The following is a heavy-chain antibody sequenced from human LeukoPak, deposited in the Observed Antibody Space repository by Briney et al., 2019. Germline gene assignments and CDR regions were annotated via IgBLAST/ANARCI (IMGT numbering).Heavy chain of an antibody. CDR1: GYTFTNYV. CDR3: ARASGRPYYYYGMDV. Sequence: ASVKVSCKASGYTFTNYVITWVRQAPGQGLEWMGWISAYNGNTNYAQKLQGRVTMTTDTSASTAYMELRSLRSDDTAVYHCARASGRPYYYYGMDVWGQGTTVTVSS. CDR2: ISAYNGNT. V-gene: IGHV1-18*01. J-gene: IGHJ6*02. D-gene: IGHD6-6*01.